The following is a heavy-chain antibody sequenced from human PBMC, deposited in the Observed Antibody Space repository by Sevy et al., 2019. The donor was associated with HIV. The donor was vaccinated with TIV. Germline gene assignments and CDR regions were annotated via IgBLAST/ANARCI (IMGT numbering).Heavy chain of an antibody. V-gene: IGHV4-39*01. CDR2: IYYSGST. J-gene: IGHJ4*02. CDR1: GGSISSSSYY. D-gene: IGHD4-17*01. Sequence: SETLSLTCTVSGGSISSSSYYWGWIRQPPGKGLEWIGSIYYSGSTFYNPSLRSRVTMSVDMSKNQFSLKVSSVTAADTAMYDCARLAYGDYAGMFDYWGQGTLVTVSS. CDR3: ARLAYGDYAGMFDY.